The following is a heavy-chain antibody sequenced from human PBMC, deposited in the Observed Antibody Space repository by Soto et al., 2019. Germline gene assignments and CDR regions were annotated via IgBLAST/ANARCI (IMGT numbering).Heavy chain of an antibody. CDR3: VRRAKVGYYVDV. CDR2: IKYDGTIT. D-gene: IGHD2-8*02. J-gene: IGHJ6*03. Sequence: EVQLVESGGGSVQPGESLRLSCAASGFPFSSYWIHWVRQAPGKGLVWVSRIKYDGTITNYADSLKGRLTISRDNAENTVYLQMNSLRVEDTAVYYCVRRAKVGYYVDVWGKGTTVTVSS. V-gene: IGHV3-74*01. CDR1: GFPFSSYW.